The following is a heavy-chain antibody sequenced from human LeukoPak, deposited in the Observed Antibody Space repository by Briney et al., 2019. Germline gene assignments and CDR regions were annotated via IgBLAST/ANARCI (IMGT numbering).Heavy chain of an antibody. D-gene: IGHD3-10*01. CDR1: GFTVSSNF. V-gene: IGHV3-74*01. CDR2: INGDGSTT. CDR3: ATVRSGSWDWFDP. Sequence: GGSLRLSCAASGFTVSSNFMSWVRQAPGKGLVWVSRINGDGSTTTYVDSVKGRFTIYRDNAKNTVYLQMNSLRVEDTAVYYCATVRSGSWDWFDPWGQGTLVTVSS. J-gene: IGHJ5*02.